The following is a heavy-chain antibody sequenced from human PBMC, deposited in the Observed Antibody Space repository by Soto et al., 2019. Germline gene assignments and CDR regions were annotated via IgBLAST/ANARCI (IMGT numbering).Heavy chain of an antibody. J-gene: IGHJ3*02. CDR1: GYTFTSYG. D-gene: IGHD3-3*01. V-gene: IGHV1-18*01. Sequence: GASVKVSCKASGYTFTSYGISWVRQAPGQGLEWMGWISAYNGNTNYAQKLQGGVTMTTDTSTSTAYMELRSLRSDDTAVYYCATHYDFWSGYPDDAFDIWGQGTMVTVSS. CDR2: ISAYNGNT. CDR3: ATHYDFWSGYPDDAFDI.